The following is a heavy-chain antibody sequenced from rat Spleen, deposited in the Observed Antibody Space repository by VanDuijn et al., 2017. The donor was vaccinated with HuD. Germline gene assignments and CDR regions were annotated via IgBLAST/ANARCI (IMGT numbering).Heavy chain of an antibody. V-gene: IGHV3-1*01. CDR2: ISYSGST. CDR3: ARSDYDGTYYYGWFAY. J-gene: IGHJ3*01. Sequence: EVQLQESGPGLVKPSQSLSLTCSVTGYSITNNYWGWIRKFPGNKMEWIGHISYSGSTSYNPSLRSRISITRDTSKNQFFLQLNSVTTEDTATYYCARSDYDGTYYYGWFAYWGQGTLVTVSS. D-gene: IGHD1-12*02. CDR1: GYSITNNY.